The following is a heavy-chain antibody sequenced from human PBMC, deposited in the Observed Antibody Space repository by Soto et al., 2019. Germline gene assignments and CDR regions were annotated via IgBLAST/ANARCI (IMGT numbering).Heavy chain of an antibody. Sequence: QVQLVESGGGVVQPGRSLRLSCAASGFTFSSYGMHWVRQAPGKGLEWVAVIWYDGSNKYYADSVKGRFTISRDNSKNTLYLQMNSLRAEDTAVYYCAVVADYYYYGMDDWGQGTTVTVSS. CDR3: AVVADYYYYGMDD. CDR2: IWYDGSNK. V-gene: IGHV3-33*01. D-gene: IGHD2-21*01. CDR1: GFTFSSYG. J-gene: IGHJ6*02.